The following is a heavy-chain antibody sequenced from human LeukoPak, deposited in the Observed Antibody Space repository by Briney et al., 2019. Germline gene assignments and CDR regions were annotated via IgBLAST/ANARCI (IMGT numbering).Heavy chain of an antibody. CDR3: ARGAAADFYYYYYMDV. Sequence: GGSLRLSCAASGFTFSDYYMTWIRQAPGKGLEWVSYISSGITIYYADSVKGRFTISRDNAKNSLYLQMNSLRAEGTAVYFCARGAAADFYYYYYMDVWGRGTTVTVSS. D-gene: IGHD6-13*01. J-gene: IGHJ6*03. CDR1: GFTFSDYY. V-gene: IGHV3-11*01. CDR2: ISSGITI.